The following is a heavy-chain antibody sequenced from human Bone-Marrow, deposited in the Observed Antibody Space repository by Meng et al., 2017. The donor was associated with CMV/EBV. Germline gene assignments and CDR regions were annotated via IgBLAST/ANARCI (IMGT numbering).Heavy chain of an antibody. D-gene: IGHD3-10*01. V-gene: IGHV3-72*01. CDR1: GFTFSDHY. Sequence: GGSLRLSCAASGFTFSDHYMDWVRQAPGKGLEWVGRTRNKANSYTTEYAASVKGRFIVSRDESKNSLYRQMNSLKTENTAVYYCARAPMVRGAPFDYWGQGTLVTVSS. J-gene: IGHJ4*02. CDR3: ARAPMVRGAPFDY. CDR2: TRNKANSYTT.